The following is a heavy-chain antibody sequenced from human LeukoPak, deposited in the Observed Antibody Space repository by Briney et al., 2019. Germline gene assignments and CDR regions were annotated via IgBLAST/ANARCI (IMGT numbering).Heavy chain of an antibody. Sequence: GGSLRLSCAASGFTFSGSAMHWVRQASGKGLEWVGRIRSKANSYATAYAASVKGRFTISRDDSKNTAYLQMNSLKTEDTAVYYCTTYHGSYPIWGQGTMVTVSS. CDR1: GFTFSGSA. V-gene: IGHV3-73*01. CDR3: TTYHGSYPI. CDR2: IRSKANSYAT. D-gene: IGHD1-26*01. J-gene: IGHJ3*02.